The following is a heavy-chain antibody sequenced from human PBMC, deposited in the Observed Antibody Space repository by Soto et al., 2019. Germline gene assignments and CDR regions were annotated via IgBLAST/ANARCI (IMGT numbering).Heavy chain of an antibody. CDR1: GYTFTSYA. V-gene: IGHV1-3*01. J-gene: IGHJ5*02. CDR2: INAGNGNT. Sequence: QVQLVQSGAEVKKPGASVKVSCKASGYTFTSYAMHWVRQAPGQRLEWMGWINAGNGNTKYSQKFQGRVTITRDTSASTAYMELSSMRSEDTAVYYCAREGEPQLLNWFDPWGQGTLVTVSS. D-gene: IGHD1-1*01. CDR3: AREGEPQLLNWFDP.